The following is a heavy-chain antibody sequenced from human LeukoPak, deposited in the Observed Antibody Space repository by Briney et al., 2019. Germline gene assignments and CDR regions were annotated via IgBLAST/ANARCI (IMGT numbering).Heavy chain of an antibody. CDR3: ARDEGSSWSVY. CDR1: GFTFTSYD. Sequence: ASVTVSCKASGFTFTSYDINWVRQASGQGLEWMGWMNPNNGNTGYAQKFQGRVTMTRDTSISTAYMELRGLSSEDTAVYYCARDEGSSWSVYWGQGTLVTVSS. V-gene: IGHV1-8*01. D-gene: IGHD6-13*01. J-gene: IGHJ4*02. CDR2: MNPNNGNT.